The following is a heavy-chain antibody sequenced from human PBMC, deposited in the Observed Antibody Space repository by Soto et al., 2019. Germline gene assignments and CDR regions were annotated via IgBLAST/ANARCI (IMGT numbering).Heavy chain of an antibody. CDR1: GGSVSSGSYY. V-gene: IGHV4-61*01. J-gene: IGHJ4*02. Sequence: SETLSLTCTVSGGSVSSGSYYWSWIRQPPGKGLEWFGYIYYSGSTNYNPSLKSRVTISVDTSKNQFSLKLYSVTAADTAVFYCARQGDILTGYHYYFDYWGPGTLVTVSS. CDR2: IYYSGST. D-gene: IGHD3-9*01. CDR3: ARQGDILTGYHYYFDY.